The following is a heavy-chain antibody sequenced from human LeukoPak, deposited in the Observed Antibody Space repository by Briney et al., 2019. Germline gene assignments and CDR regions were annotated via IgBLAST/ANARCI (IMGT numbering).Heavy chain of an antibody. CDR1: GFTFSGYG. V-gene: IGHV3-30*02. CDR3: ARVARIAAAAPLDY. Sequence: GGSLRLSCAASGFTFSGYGMHWVRQAPGKGLEWVAFIQYDANNQYYAESVKGRFTISRDNAKNSLYLQMNSLRAEDTAVYYCARVARIAAAAPLDYWGQGTLVTVSS. CDR2: IQYDANNQ. J-gene: IGHJ4*02. D-gene: IGHD6-13*01.